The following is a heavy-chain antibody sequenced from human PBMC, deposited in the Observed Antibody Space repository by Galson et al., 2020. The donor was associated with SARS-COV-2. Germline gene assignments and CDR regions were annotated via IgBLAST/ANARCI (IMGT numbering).Heavy chain of an antibody. D-gene: IGHD6-13*01. CDR2: FDPEDGET. CDR1: GYTLTELS. V-gene: IGHV1-24*01. CDR3: ATAPGIAAAGTGWFDR. J-gene: IGHJ5*02. Sequence: ASVKVSCKVSGYTLTELSMHWVRQAPGKGLEWMGGFDPEDGETIYAQKFQGRVTMTEDTSTDTAYMELSSLRSEDTAVYYCATAPGIAAAGTGWFDRWGQGTLVTVSS.